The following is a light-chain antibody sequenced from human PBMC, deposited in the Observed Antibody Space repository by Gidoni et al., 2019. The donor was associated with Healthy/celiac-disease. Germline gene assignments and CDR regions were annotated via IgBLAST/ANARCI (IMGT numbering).Light chain of an antibody. J-gene: IGKJ1*01. CDR3: QQSYITPRT. CDR2: AAN. Sequence: DLQMTQSPSSLSASVGHRVTITCRASQSISSYLNWYQQKPGKAPKLLNYAANSLQSGVPSRFSGSGAGTDFTLTISSVQPEDFATYCCQQSYITPRTFXQXTKVEIK. V-gene: IGKV1-39*01. CDR1: QSISSY.